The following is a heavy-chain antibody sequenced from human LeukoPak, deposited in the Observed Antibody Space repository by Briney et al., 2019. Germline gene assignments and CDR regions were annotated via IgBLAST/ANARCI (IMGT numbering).Heavy chain of an antibody. V-gene: IGHV1-18*01. Sequence: ASVKVSCKASGYTFTSYGISWVRQAPGQGLEWMGWTSAHNDDTNYAETLQGRLTMTTDISTSTAYMELTSLRSDDTAVYYCARDWNSRNDYFDPWGQGALVIVSS. CDR3: ARDWNSRNDYFDP. D-gene: IGHD1-1*01. CDR2: TSAHNDDT. CDR1: GYTFTSYG. J-gene: IGHJ4*02.